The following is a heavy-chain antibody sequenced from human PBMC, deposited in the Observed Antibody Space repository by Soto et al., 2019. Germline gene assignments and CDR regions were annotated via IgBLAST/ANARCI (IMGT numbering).Heavy chain of an antibody. Sequence: QVQLQESGPGLVKPSQTLSLTCTVSGGSISSGSYYWSWIRQLPGKGPEWIGYIYYSGSTYYNPSLKSRVTISVDTSKNQFSLKLNSVTAADTAVYYCATRTDYYYGSGSLGGMDVWGQGTTVTVSS. CDR3: ATRTDYYYGSGSLGGMDV. V-gene: IGHV4-31*03. CDR1: GGSISSGSYY. CDR2: IYYSGST. J-gene: IGHJ6*02. D-gene: IGHD3-10*01.